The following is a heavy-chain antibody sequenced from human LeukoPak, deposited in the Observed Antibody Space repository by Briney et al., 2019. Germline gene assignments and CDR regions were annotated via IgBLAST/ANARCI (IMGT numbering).Heavy chain of an antibody. CDR3: ARGKGYNTPFDY. CDR1: GGSINYAY. CDR2: VSHTGST. D-gene: IGHD5-24*01. J-gene: IGHJ4*02. Sequence: PSETLSLTCTVSGGSINYAYWSWIRLPPGKQLEWIGFVSHTGSTNYNPSLTSRVTISVDTSKNQFSLKLTSVAAADTAIYFCARGKGYNTPFDYWGQGILVTVSS. V-gene: IGHV4-59*01.